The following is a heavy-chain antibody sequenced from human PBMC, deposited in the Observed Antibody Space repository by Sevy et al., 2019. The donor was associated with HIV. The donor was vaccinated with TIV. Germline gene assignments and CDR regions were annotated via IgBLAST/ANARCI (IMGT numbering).Heavy chain of an antibody. CDR3: ARALRGYSSSWYLGGLDY. J-gene: IGHJ4*02. D-gene: IGHD6-13*01. CDR1: GFTFSSYA. V-gene: IGHV3-30*04. CDR2: ISYDGSNK. Sequence: GGSLRLSCAASGFTFSSYAMHWVRQAPGKGLEWVAVISYDGSNKYYADSVKGRFTISRDNSKNTLYLQMNSLGAEDTAVYYCARALRGYSSSWYLGGLDYWGQGTLVTVSS.